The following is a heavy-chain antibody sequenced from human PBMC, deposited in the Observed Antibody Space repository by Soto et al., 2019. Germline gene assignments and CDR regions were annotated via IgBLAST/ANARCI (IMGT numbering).Heavy chain of an antibody. CDR2: ISAYNGNT. V-gene: IGHV1-18*01. CDR3: ARYRYSSGWYYFDY. D-gene: IGHD6-19*01. Sequence: ASVKVSCKASGYTFTSYGISCVRQAPGQGLEWMGWISAYNGNTNYAQKLQGRVTMTTDTSTSTAYMELRSLRSDDTAVYYCARYRYSSGWYYFDYWGQGTLVTVSS. J-gene: IGHJ4*02. CDR1: GYTFTSYG.